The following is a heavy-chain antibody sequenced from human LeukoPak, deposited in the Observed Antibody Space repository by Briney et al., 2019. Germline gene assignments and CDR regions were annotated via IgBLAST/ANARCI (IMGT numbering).Heavy chain of an antibody. V-gene: IGHV3-23*01. CDR2: ISGSGGST. CDR1: GFTFSSYW. CDR3: AKVRYYYDSSGYFDY. J-gene: IGHJ4*02. D-gene: IGHD3-22*01. Sequence: PGGSLRLSCAASGFTFSSYWMSWVRQAPGKGLEWVSAISGSGGSTYYADSVKGRFTISRDNSKNTLYLQMNSLRAEDTAVYYCAKVRYYYDSSGYFDYWGQGTLVTVSS.